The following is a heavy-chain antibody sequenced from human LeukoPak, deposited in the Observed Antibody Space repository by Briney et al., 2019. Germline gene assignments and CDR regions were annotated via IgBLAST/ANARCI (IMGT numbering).Heavy chain of an antibody. D-gene: IGHD2-2*01. CDR3: ARGSTSCYDY. Sequence: KSSETLSLTCAVYGGSFSGYYWSWIRQPPGKGLEWIGEINHSGSTNYNPSLKSRVTISVDTSKNQLSLKLSSVTAADTAVYYCARGSTSCYDYWGQGTLVTVSS. J-gene: IGHJ4*02. CDR1: GGSFSGYY. CDR2: INHSGST. V-gene: IGHV4-34*01.